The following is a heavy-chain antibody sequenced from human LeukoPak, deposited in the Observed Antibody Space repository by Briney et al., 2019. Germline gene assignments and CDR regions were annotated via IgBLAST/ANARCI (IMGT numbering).Heavy chain of an antibody. J-gene: IGHJ4*02. D-gene: IGHD1-26*01. CDR2: ISYDGSNK. V-gene: IGHV3-30-3*01. CDR3: ATALVRPDYFDT. CDR1: GFTFSSYA. Sequence: PGGSLRLSCAASGFTFSSYAMHWVRQAPGKGLEWVAVISYDGSNKYYADSVKGRFTISRDNSKNTLYLQMNSLRAEDTAVYYCATALVRPDYFDTWGQGTLVTVSS.